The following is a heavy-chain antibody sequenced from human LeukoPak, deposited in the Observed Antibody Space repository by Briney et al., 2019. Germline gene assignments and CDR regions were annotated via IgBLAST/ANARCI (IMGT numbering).Heavy chain of an antibody. Sequence: HPGGSLRLSCAASGFTFSSYAMHWVRQAPGKGLEWVAVISYDGSNKYYADSVKGRFTISRDNSKNTLYLQMNSLRAEDTAVYYCASSGSYRFDYWGQGTLVTVSS. CDR2: ISYDGSNK. V-gene: IGHV3-30-3*01. D-gene: IGHD1-26*01. J-gene: IGHJ4*02. CDR1: GFTFSSYA. CDR3: ASSGSYRFDY.